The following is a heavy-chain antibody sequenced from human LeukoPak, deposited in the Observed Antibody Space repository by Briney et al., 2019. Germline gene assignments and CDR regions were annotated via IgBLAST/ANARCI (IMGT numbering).Heavy chain of an antibody. Sequence: PGGSLRLSCAASGFTFDDYAMHWVRQAPGKGLEWVSLISGDGGSTYYADSVKGRFTISRDNSKNSLYLQMNSLRTEDTALYYCAKDMYSGYDDLYYGMDVWGQGTTVTVSS. CDR1: GFTFDDYA. CDR2: ISGDGGST. CDR3: AKDMYSGYDDLYYGMDV. V-gene: IGHV3-43*02. D-gene: IGHD5-12*01. J-gene: IGHJ6*02.